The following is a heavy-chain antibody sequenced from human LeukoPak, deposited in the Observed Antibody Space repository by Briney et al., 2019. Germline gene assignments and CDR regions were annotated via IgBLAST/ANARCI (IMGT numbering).Heavy chain of an antibody. CDR2: IYSGGST. J-gene: IGHJ6*02. D-gene: IGHD2-8*02. Sequence: GGSLRLSCAASGFTVSTNYMSWGRHAPGKGLEWVSVIYSGGSTYYADSVKGRFTISRDNSKSTLYLQMNSLRAEDTAVYYCARDAGGYGMDVWGLGATVTVSS. CDR1: GFTVSTNY. CDR3: ARDAGGYGMDV. V-gene: IGHV3-66*01.